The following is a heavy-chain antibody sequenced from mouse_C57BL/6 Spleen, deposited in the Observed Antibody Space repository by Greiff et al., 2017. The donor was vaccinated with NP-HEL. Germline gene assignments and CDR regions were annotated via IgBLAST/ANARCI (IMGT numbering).Heavy chain of an antibody. J-gene: IGHJ1*03. CDR3: ASHYDYDVGLWYFDV. D-gene: IGHD2-4*01. CDR1: GFTFSSYT. V-gene: IGHV5-9*01. Sequence: DVQLVESGGGLVKPGGSLKLSCAASGFTFSSYTMSWVRQTPEKRLEWVATISGGGGNTYYPDSVKGRFTISRDNAKNTLYLQMSSLRSEDTALYYCASHYDYDVGLWYFDVWGTGTTVTVSS. CDR2: ISGGGGNT.